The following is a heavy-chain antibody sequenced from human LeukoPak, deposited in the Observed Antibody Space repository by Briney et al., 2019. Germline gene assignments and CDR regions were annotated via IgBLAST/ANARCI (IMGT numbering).Heavy chain of an antibody. J-gene: IGHJ4*02. CDR3: ARTFYDYVGGSYRASNFDY. Sequence: GASVKVSCTASGGTFSSYGISWMRQAPGQGLEWMGGIIPVFGTANYAQMFQGRLTIPADKPTSTAYMELSSLRSEDTAVFYCARTFYDYVGGSYRASNFDYWGQGTLVTVSS. V-gene: IGHV1-69*06. CDR2: IIPVFGTA. CDR1: GGTFSSYG. D-gene: IGHD3-16*02.